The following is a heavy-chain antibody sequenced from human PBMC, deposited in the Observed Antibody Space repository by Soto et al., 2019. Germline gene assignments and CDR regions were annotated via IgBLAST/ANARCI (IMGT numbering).Heavy chain of an antibody. Sequence: QVQLQQSGPGLVKPSQTLSLTCAISGDSVSNNNAAWNWIRQSPSRGLEWLGRTYYRSKWSNDYAVSVMSRITVNPDTSKNQFSLQLSSVTPEDTTIYYCARSGSYYFDSWGQGTLVTVSS. CDR2: TYYRSKWSN. CDR1: GDSVSNNNAA. V-gene: IGHV6-1*01. J-gene: IGHJ4*02. D-gene: IGHD3-3*01. CDR3: ARSGSYYFDS.